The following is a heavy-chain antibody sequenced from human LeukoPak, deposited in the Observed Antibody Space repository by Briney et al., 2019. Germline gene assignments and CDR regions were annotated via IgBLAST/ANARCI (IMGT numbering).Heavy chain of an antibody. V-gene: IGHV3-21*04. Sequence: PGGSLRLSCAGSGFTFSSYSINWVRQAPGKGLEWVSSISSSSSYIYYADSVKGRFTISRDNAKNSLYLQMNSLRAEDTALYYCATLVTTVALFDYWGQGTLVTVSS. D-gene: IGHD4-23*01. CDR1: GFTFSSYS. J-gene: IGHJ4*02. CDR2: ISSSSSYI. CDR3: ATLVTTVALFDY.